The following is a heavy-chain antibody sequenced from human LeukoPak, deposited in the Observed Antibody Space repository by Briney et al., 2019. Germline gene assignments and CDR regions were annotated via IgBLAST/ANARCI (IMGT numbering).Heavy chain of an antibody. J-gene: IGHJ4*02. CDR3: AKCAARYSSSCSDFDY. CDR1: GFTFSGYS. CDR2: ISGSGGST. V-gene: IGHV3-23*01. Sequence: GGSLRLSCAASGFTFSGYSMNWVRQAPGKGLEWVSAISGSGGSTYYADSVKGRFTISRDNSKNTLYLQMNSLRAEDTAVYYCAKCAARYSSSCSDFDYWGQGTLVTVSS. D-gene: IGHD6-13*01.